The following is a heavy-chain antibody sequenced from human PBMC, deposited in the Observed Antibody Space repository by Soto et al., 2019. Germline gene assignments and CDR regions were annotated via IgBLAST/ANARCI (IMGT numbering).Heavy chain of an antibody. CDR1: GYTFTGYY. V-gene: IGHV1-2*02. J-gene: IGHJ6*02. Sequence: SVKVSCKASGYTFTGYYVHWVRQAPGQGLEWMGWINPNSGDTYLAQRFQGRVTMNRDTSIGTAYMELRGLTSDDTAEYYCAKGGAIVAAGTRVYLYNAMDVWGQGTTVTVSS. CDR2: INPNSGDT. D-gene: IGHD1-26*01. CDR3: AKGGAIVAAGTRVYLYNAMDV.